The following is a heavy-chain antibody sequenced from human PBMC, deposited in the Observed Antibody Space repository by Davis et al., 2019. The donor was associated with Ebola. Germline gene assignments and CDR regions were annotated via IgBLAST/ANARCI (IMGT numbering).Heavy chain of an antibody. Sequence: MPSETLSLTCAVSGGSISSSNWWSWVRQPPGKGLEWIGEIYHSGSTNYNPSLKSRVTISVDKSKNQFSLKLSSVTAADTAVYYCARGGSYDFWSGYYTRFDYWGQGTLVTVSS. J-gene: IGHJ4*02. CDR1: GGSISSSNW. D-gene: IGHD3-3*01. V-gene: IGHV4-4*02. CDR3: ARGGSYDFWSGYYTRFDY. CDR2: IYHSGST.